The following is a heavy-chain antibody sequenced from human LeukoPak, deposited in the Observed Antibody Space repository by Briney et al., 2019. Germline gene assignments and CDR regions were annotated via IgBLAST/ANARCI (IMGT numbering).Heavy chain of an antibody. Sequence: ASVKVSCKVSGYALSESSIHWVRQTPGEGFEWLGGFDIEDVETAYAQKFRGRLTMTEDTSTDTAYMELINLRSDDTAVYFCARAMDTAMVLFGYWGQGTLVTVSS. J-gene: IGHJ4*02. V-gene: IGHV1-24*01. D-gene: IGHD5-18*01. CDR3: ARAMDTAMVLFGY. CDR1: GYALSESS. CDR2: FDIEDVET.